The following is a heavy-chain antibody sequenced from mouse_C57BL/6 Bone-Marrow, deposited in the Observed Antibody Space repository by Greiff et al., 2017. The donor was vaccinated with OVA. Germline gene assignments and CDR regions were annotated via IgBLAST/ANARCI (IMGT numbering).Heavy chain of an antibody. CDR2: IYPRSGNT. CDR3: ARALLFYAMDY. Sequence: QVQLQQSGAELARPGASVKLSCKASGYTFTSYGISWVKQRTGQGLEWIGEIYPRSGNTYYNEKFKGKAALTADKSSSTAYMELRSLTSEDSAVYFCARALLFYAMDYWGQGTSVTVSS. CDR1: GYTFTSYG. D-gene: IGHD2-10*01. J-gene: IGHJ4*01. V-gene: IGHV1-81*01.